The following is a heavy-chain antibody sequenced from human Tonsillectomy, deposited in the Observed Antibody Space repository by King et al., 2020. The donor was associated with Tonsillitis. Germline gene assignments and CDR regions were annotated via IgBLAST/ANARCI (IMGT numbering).Heavy chain of an antibody. CDR3: TRRAFGGAIEAFDI. Sequence: VQLVESGGGLVQPGGSLKLSCAASGFTFSGSAMHWVRQASGKGLEWVGRIRSKANSYATAYAASVKGRFTISRDDSKNTAYLQMNSLKTEDTAVYYCTRRAFGGAIEAFDIWGQGTMVTVSS. V-gene: IGHV3-73*02. CDR1: GFTFSGSA. CDR2: IRSKANSYAT. J-gene: IGHJ3*02. D-gene: IGHD3-16*01.